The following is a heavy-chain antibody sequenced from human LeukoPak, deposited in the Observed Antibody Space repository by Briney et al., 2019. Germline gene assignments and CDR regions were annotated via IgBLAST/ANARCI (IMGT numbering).Heavy chain of an antibody. J-gene: IGHJ5*02. D-gene: IGHD3-3*01. Sequence: GGSLRLSCAASGFTFSSYWMSWVRQAPGKGLEWVANITQDGSEKYYVDSVKGRFTISRDNAKNSLYLQMNSLRAEDTAVYYCARDRPRPKLEWLLVSNLPNWFDPWGQGTLVTVSS. CDR1: GFTFSSYW. V-gene: IGHV3-7*01. CDR2: ITQDGSEK. CDR3: ARDRPRPKLEWLLVSNLPNWFDP.